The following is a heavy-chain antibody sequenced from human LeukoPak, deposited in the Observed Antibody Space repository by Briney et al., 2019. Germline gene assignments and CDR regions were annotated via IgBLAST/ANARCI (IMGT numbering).Heavy chain of an antibody. Sequence: GGSLRLSCAASGFTFSSYAMHWVRQAPGKGLEWVAVISYDGSNKYYADSVKGRFTISRDNSKNTLYLQMNSLRAEDTAVYYCARDPVRGKDYVWGSYRYNWFDPWGQGTLVTVSS. CDR3: ARDPVRGKDYVWGSYRYNWFDP. D-gene: IGHD3-16*02. J-gene: IGHJ5*02. CDR2: ISYDGSNK. V-gene: IGHV3-30*04. CDR1: GFTFSSYA.